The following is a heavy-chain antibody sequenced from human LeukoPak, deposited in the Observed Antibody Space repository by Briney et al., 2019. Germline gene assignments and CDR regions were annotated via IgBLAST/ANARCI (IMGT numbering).Heavy chain of an antibody. D-gene: IGHD6-19*01. CDR3: AREGVAGTPH. J-gene: IGHJ4*02. V-gene: IGHV3-53*01. CDR1: GFTFSSYA. Sequence: GGSLRLSCAASGFTFSSYAMHWVRQAPGKGLEWVSIFYSGGSTYYADSVKGRFTISRDNSKNTLYLQMNSLRAEDTAVYYCAREGVAGTPHWGQGTLVSVSS. CDR2: FYSGGST.